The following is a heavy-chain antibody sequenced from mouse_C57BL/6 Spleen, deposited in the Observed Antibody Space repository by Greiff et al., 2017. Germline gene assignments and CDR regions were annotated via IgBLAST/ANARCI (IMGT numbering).Heavy chain of an antibody. CDR3: ARRETGTFFAY. D-gene: IGHD4-1*01. J-gene: IGHJ3*01. CDR2: IDPSDSYP. V-gene: IGHV1-69*01. CDR1: GYTFTSYW. Sequence: QVQLQQPGAELVMPGASVKLSCKASGYTFTSYWMHWVKQRPGQGLEWIGEIDPSDSYPNSNQKFKGKSTLTLDKSSSTAYMQLSSLTSEDSAVYYCARRETGTFFAYWGQGTLVTVSA.